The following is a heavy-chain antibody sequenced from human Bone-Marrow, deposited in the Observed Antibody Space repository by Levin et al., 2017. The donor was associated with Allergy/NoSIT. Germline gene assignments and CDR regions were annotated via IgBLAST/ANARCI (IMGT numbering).Heavy chain of an antibody. CDR2: ISAYNGDT. J-gene: IGHJ4*02. V-gene: IGHV1-18*01. CDR3: ARGNYYGSGRGDY. CDR1: GFTFDSYG. D-gene: IGHD3-10*01. Sequence: ASVKVSCKTSGFTFDSYGFSWVRQAPGQGLEWMGWISAYNGDTDHLQKFQGRLSMTTDVSTNTVYMELRSLRSDDTAVYYCARGNYYGSGRGDYWGQGTRVTVSS.